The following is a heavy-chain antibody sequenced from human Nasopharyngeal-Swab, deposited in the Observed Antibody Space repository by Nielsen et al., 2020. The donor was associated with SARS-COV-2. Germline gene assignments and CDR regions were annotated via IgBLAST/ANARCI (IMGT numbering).Heavy chain of an antibody. J-gene: IGHJ4*02. CDR3: KLELRYPPRNVDY. CDR1: GGSFSGYY. CDR2: INHSGST. Sequence: SGSLSLSCAVYGGSFSGYYWSWIRQPPGTGLEWIGKINHSGSTNYNPSLKSRVTISVDTSKNQFSLKLRSVTAADTAVYYCKLELRYPPRNVDYWGQGTLVTVSS. D-gene: IGHD1-7*01. V-gene: IGHV4-34*01.